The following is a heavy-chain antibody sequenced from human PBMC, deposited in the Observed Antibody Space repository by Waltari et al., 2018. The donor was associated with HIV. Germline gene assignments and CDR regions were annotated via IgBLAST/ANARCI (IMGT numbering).Heavy chain of an antibody. D-gene: IGHD1-26*01. Sequence: EVQLVESGGGLVQPGGSLRVSCAASGFTFSNYWMTWVRQAPGKGLEWVTKIKQDGSDKYYLDSGKGRFTISRDNPNNSLYLQMISLRAEDTAIYYCARAYSGTYRIGDYWGQGTLVTVSS. CDR1: GFTFSNYW. J-gene: IGHJ4*02. V-gene: IGHV3-7*01. CDR3: ARAYSGTYRIGDY. CDR2: IKQDGSDK.